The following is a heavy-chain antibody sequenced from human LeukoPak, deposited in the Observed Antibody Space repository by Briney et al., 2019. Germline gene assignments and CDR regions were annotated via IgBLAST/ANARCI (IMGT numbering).Heavy chain of an antibody. CDR3: ARGVGYSSSWYSSWFDP. J-gene: IGHJ5*02. Sequence: SETLSLTCTVSGGSISSYYWSWIRQPAGKGLEWIGRIYTSGSTNYNPSLKSRVTMSVDTSKNQFSLKLSSVTAADTAVYYCARGVGYSSSWYSSWFDPWGQGTLVTVSS. D-gene: IGHD6-13*01. CDR2: IYTSGST. V-gene: IGHV4-4*07. CDR1: GGSISSYY.